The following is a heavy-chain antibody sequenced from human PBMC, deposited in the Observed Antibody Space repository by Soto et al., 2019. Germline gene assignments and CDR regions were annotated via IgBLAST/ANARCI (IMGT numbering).Heavy chain of an antibody. V-gene: IGHV1-2*02. CDR2: INPNSGGT. CDR3: ARVNVVVVAATRAYYFDY. CDR1: GYTFTGYY. Sequence: ASVKVSCKASGYTFTGYYMHWVRQAPGQGLEWMGWINPNSGGTNYAQKFQGRVTMTRDTSISTAYMELSRLRSDDTAVYYCARVNVVVVAATRAYYFDYWGQGTLVTVS. D-gene: IGHD2-15*01. J-gene: IGHJ4*02.